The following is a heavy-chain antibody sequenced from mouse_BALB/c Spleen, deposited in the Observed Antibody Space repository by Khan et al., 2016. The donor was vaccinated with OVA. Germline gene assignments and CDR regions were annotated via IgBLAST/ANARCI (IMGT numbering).Heavy chain of an antibody. CDR2: INPHIGET. D-gene: IGHD1-1*01. CDR1: GYSFTGYF. J-gene: IGHJ2*01. Sequence: EVKLMESGPELVKPGASVKISCKASGYSFTGYFMNWVMQSHGKSLEWIGRINPHIGETFYNQRFKDKATLTVDESSSTAHMELRSLTSEDAAVYYCARTYGSDFDNWGQGTTLTVSS. CDR3: ARTYGSDFDN. V-gene: IGHV1-20*01.